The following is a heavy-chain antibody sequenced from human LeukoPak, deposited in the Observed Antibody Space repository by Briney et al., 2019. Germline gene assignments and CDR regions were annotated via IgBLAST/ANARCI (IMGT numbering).Heavy chain of an antibody. CDR2: INSDGSNT. Sequence: GGSLRLSCAASGFTFSSYWMHWVRQAPGKGLVWVSRINSDGSNTAYADSVKGRFTISRDNAKNTLYLQMNSLRAEDTAVHYCARGTSTSVVTPLGYWGQGTLVTVSS. CDR3: ARGTSTSVVTPLGY. V-gene: IGHV3-74*01. J-gene: IGHJ4*02. D-gene: IGHD4-23*01. CDR1: GFTFSSYW.